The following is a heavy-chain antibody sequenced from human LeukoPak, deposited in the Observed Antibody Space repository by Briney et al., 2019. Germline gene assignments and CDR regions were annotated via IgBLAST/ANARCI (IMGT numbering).Heavy chain of an antibody. CDR2: ISSSSSYI. V-gene: IGHV3-21*01. Sequence: GGSLRLSCAASGFTFSSYSMNWVRQAPGKGLERVSSISSSSSYIYYADSVKGRFTISRDNAKNSLYLQMNSLRAEDTAVYYCARVIRRDPYNYDGFDIWGQGTMVTVSS. CDR1: GFTFSSYS. D-gene: IGHD5-24*01. J-gene: IGHJ3*02. CDR3: ARVIRRDPYNYDGFDI.